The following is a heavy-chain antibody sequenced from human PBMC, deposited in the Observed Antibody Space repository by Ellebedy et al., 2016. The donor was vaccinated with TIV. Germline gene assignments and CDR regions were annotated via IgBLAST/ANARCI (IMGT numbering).Heavy chain of an antibody. CDR1: GFDFGSYS. V-gene: IGHV3-48*02. Sequence: PGGSLRLSCVASGFDFGSYSMNWVRQAPGKGLEWASYISSTSSRMIYAGSVKGRFTISRDNAKRSLHLQMSSLRDEDTAVYYCATEEEVTTIAFEFWGQGALVTVSS. J-gene: IGHJ4*02. D-gene: IGHD4-17*01. CDR3: ATEEEVTTIAFEF. CDR2: ISSTSSRM.